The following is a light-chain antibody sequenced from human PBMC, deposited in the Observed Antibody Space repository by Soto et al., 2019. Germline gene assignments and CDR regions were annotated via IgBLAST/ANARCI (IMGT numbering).Light chain of an antibody. CDR2: GAS. V-gene: IGKV3D-20*02. J-gene: IGKJ5*01. CDR1: QSVSNNY. CDR3: QPHNNRPPSLP. Sequence: ALTGAPRTEFKCPGERGTLSYRASQSVSNNYLAWYQQKPGQAPRLLIYGASNRATGISDRCSGSESGTVCSLTISRLQFEDFAVYHCQPHNNRPPSLPFGQGTRLEIK.